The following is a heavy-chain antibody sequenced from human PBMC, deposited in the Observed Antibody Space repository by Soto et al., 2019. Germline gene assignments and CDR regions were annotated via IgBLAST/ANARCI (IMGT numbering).Heavy chain of an antibody. Sequence: GASVKVSCKASGYTFTSYDINWVRQATGQGLEWMRWMNPNSGNTGYAQKFQGRVTMTRNTSISTAYMELSSLRSEDTAVYYCARVVHYDYIWGSYRNFYYYYMDVWGKGTTVTVSS. CDR3: ARVVHYDYIWGSYRNFYYYYMDV. CDR1: GYTFTSYD. V-gene: IGHV1-8*01. D-gene: IGHD3-16*02. CDR2: MNPNSGNT. J-gene: IGHJ6*03.